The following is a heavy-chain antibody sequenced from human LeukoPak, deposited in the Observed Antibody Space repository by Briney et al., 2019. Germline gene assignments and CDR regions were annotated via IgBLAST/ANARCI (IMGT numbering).Heavy chain of an antibody. V-gene: IGHV3-66*01. CDR2: IYSDSGGST. Sequence: GGSLRLSCAASGLTVSSNYMSWVRQAPGKGLEWVSVIYSDSGGSTYYADSVKGRFTMSRDNSKNTLYLHMNSLRAKDTAVYYCARGFTHDYGDYFDYWGQGTLVTVSS. CDR3: ARGFTHDYGDYFDY. J-gene: IGHJ4*02. CDR1: GLTVSSNY. D-gene: IGHD4-17*01.